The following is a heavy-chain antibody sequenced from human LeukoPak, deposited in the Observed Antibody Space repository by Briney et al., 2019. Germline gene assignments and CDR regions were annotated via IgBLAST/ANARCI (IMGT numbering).Heavy chain of an antibody. Sequence: SVKVSCKASGGTFSSYAISWVRQAPGQGLEWMGGIIPIFGTANYAQKFQGRVTITADESTSTAYMELSSLRSEDTAVYYCASGPRHYYDSSGYYPRGAFDIWGQGTMVTVSS. CDR3: ASGPRHYYDSSGYYPRGAFDI. J-gene: IGHJ3*02. D-gene: IGHD3-22*01. CDR1: GGTFSSYA. CDR2: IIPIFGTA. V-gene: IGHV1-69*13.